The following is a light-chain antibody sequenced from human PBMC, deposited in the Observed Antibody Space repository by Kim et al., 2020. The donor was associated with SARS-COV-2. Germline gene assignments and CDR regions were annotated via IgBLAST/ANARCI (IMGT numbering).Light chain of an antibody. CDR2: YVN. V-gene: IGLV2-14*03. Sequence: SAISCNETRSDFRDNKFVAWYQQHPSNPPKLVIYYVNNRPSGISSRFSGSKSANTASLTISGLQAEDAADYYCSSYTRSDTFVFGTGTKVTVL. CDR1: RSDFRDNKF. J-gene: IGLJ1*01. CDR3: SSYTRSDTFV.